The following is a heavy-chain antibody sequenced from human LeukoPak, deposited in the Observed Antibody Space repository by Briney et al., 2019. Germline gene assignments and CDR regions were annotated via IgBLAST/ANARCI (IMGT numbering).Heavy chain of an antibody. J-gene: IGHJ6*02. CDR1: GFTFSSYA. CDR3: ARSPGGLPSKTTYYHYGMDV. V-gene: IGHV3-64*01. D-gene: IGHD1-26*01. Sequence: GGSLRLSCAASGFTFSSYAMHWVRQAPGKGLKYVSAISSNGGSTYYANSVKGRFTISRDNSKNTLYLQMGSLRAEDMAVYYCARSPGGLPSKTTYYHYGMDVWGQGTTVTVSS. CDR2: ISSNGGST.